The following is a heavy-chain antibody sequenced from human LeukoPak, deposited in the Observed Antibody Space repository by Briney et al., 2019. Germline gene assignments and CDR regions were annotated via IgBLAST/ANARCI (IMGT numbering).Heavy chain of an antibody. CDR2: IYYSGST. Sequence: PSETLSLTCTVSGGSISSYYWSWIRQPPGKGLEWIGYIYYSGSTNYNPSLKSRVTISVDTPKNQFSLKLSSVTAADTAVYYCARLDYYDSSLDYWGQGTLVTVSS. CDR3: ARLDYYDSSLDY. V-gene: IGHV4-59*08. CDR1: GGSISSYY. J-gene: IGHJ4*02. D-gene: IGHD3-22*01.